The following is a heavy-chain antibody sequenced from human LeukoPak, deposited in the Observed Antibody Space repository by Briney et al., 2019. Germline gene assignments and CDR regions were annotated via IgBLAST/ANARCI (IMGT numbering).Heavy chain of an antibody. CDR3: ARDRYSTRLYYFDY. Sequence: GGSLRLSCAASGFTFSSYTMNWVRQAPGKGLEWVSSISSSSRYIDHADSVKGRFTISRDNAKNSLYLQMNSLRAEDTAVCYCARDRYSTRLYYFDYWGQGTLVTVSS. CDR1: GFTFSSYT. CDR2: ISSSSRYI. J-gene: IGHJ4*02. V-gene: IGHV3-21*01. D-gene: IGHD6-13*01.